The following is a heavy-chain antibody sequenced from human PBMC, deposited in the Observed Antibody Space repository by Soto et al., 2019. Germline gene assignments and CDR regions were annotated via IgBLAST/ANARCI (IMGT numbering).Heavy chain of an antibody. D-gene: IGHD3-9*01. CDR1: GFTFSSYS. CDR2: ISSSSSYI. CDR3: ARDPTKGDWLLYYYYYMDV. Sequence: GGSLRLSCAASGFTFSSYSMNWVRQAPGKGLEWVSSISSSSSYIYYADSVKGRFTISRDNAKNSLYLQMDSLRAEDTAVYYCARDPTKGDWLLYYYYYMDVWGKGTTVTVSS. J-gene: IGHJ6*03. V-gene: IGHV3-21*01.